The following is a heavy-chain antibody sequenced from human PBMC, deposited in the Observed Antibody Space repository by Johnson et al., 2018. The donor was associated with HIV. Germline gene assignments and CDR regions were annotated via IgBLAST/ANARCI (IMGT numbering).Heavy chain of an antibody. J-gene: IGHJ3*02. CDR2: ISYDGSNK. V-gene: IGHV3-30*04. CDR1: GFPFSSYA. D-gene: IGHD7-27*01. Sequence: VQLVESGGGVVQPGGSLRLSCAASGFPFSSYAMYWVRQAPGKGLEWVAVISYDGSNKYYADSVKGRFTISRDNSKNTLYLQMDSLRVEDTAVYYCASGDRSIWGQGTMVTVSS. CDR3: ASGDRSI.